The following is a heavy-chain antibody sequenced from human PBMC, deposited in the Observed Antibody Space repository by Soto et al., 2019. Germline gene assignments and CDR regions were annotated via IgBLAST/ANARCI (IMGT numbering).Heavy chain of an antibody. J-gene: IGHJ4*02. CDR2: IYYSGST. CDR3: ARLGAGAGRKFFGRQYYFDY. CDR1: GGSISSYY. D-gene: IGHD3-3*01. Sequence: SETLSLTCTVSGGSISSYYWSWIRQPPGKGLEWIGYIYYSGSTNYNPSLKSRVTISVDTSKNQFSLKLSSVTAADTAVYYCARLGAGAGRKFFGRQYYFDYWGQGTLVTVSS. V-gene: IGHV4-59*08.